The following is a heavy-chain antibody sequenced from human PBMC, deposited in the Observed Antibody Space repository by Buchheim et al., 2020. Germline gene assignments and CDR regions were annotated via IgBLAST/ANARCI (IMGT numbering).Heavy chain of an antibody. J-gene: IGHJ4*02. Sequence: EVQLAESGGGLIQPGGSLRLSCSASGLTFGEEIMNWVRQAPGKGLEWISRIRSAGGSYAASVKGRFTILCHNAKQSLYLKMNSLRIEDTAVYFCVRDLSWSFDCWGQG. CDR3: VRDLSWSFDC. CDR1: GLTFGEEI. CDR2: IRSAGG. D-gene: IGHD3-3*01. V-gene: IGHV3-69-1*01.